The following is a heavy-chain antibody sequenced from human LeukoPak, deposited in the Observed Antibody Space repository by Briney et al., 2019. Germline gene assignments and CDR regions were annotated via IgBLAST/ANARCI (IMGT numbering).Heavy chain of an antibody. V-gene: IGHV3-48*02. CDR1: GFAFSTYT. CDR3: ARGSYFDY. J-gene: IGHJ4*02. CDR2: ISAGGGTI. Sequence: GGSLRLSCAASGFAFSTYTLNWVRQAPGKGPEWLSYISAGGGTIYYADSVKGRFTVSRDNAKNSLYLQMNSLRDEDTAVYYCARGSYFDYWGQGTLVTVSS.